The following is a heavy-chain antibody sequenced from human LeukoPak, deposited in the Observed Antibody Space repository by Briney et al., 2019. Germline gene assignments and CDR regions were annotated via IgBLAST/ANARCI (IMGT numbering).Heavy chain of an antibody. CDR2: ISSSSSTI. D-gene: IGHD2-15*01. J-gene: IGHJ4*02. V-gene: IGHV3-48*01. CDR1: GFTFSSYS. Sequence: PGGSLRLSCVASGFTFSSYSMNWVRQAPGKGLEWVSYISSSSSTIYYADSVKGRFTISRDNAKNSLYLQMNSLRAEDTAVYYCARGGLGYCSGGSCHHDYWGQGTLVTVSS. CDR3: ARGGLGYCSGGSCHHDY.